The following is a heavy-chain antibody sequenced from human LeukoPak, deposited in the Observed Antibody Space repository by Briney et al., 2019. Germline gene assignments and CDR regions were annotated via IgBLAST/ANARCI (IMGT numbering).Heavy chain of an antibody. J-gene: IGHJ3*02. D-gene: IGHD6-13*01. V-gene: IGHV3-9*03. CDR2: ISWNGGRT. CDR3: VKDRSYSSTFGFDM. Sequence: GRSLRLSCVASGFTFDDYAMHWVRQGPGMGLEWVSGISWNGGRTDYADSVKGRFTISRDNAKNSLYLQMNTLRPEDMALYYCVKDRSYSSTFGFDMWGQGTMVTVSS. CDR1: GFTFDDYA.